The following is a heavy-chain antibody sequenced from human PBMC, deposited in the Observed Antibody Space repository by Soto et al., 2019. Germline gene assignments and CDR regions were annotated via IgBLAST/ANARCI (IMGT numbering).Heavy chain of an antibody. J-gene: IGHJ4*02. CDR3: ARVVRQQLAFDY. D-gene: IGHD6-13*01. CDR2: IYYSGGT. V-gene: IGHV4-30-4*01. CDR1: GGSTSSGDYY. Sequence: PSETLSLTCTVSGGSTSSGDYYWSWIRQPPGKGLEYIGYIYYSGGTYYNPSLKSRVTISVDTSKNQFSLKLSSVTAADTAVYYCARVVRQQLAFDYWGQGTLVTVSS.